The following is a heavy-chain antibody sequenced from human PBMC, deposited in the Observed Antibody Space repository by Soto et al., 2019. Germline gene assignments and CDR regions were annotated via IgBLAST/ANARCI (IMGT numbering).Heavy chain of an antibody. J-gene: IGHJ4*02. Sequence: ASVKVSCKASGYTFSDYYIHWVRQAPGQGLEWMGWINPNSGGTKYAPKFQGGVTTTRDTPITTAYMELSRLRSGDTAVYYCAREPATAKPEGVDFWGQGTLVTVSS. V-gene: IGHV1-2*02. CDR1: GYTFSDYY. D-gene: IGHD1-1*01. CDR2: INPNSGGT. CDR3: AREPATAKPEGVDF.